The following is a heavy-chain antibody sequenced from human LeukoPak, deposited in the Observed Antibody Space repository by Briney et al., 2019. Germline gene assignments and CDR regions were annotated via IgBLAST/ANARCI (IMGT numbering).Heavy chain of an antibody. CDR3: ARVRTVVGFDP. V-gene: IGHV4-30-2*01. CDR1: GGSISSGSYY. J-gene: IGHJ5*02. CDR2: IYHSGST. D-gene: IGHD2-15*01. Sequence: SETLSLTCTVSGGSISSGSYYWSWIRQPAGKGLEWIEYIYHSGSTYYNPSLKSRVTISVDRSKNQFSLKLSSVTAADTAVYYCARVRTVVGFDPWGQGTLVTVSS.